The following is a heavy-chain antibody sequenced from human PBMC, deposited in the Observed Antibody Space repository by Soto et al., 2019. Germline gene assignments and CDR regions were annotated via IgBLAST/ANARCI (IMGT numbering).Heavy chain of an antibody. V-gene: IGHV3-23*01. CDR1: GFSFSDYY. CDR2: ISGSGGST. CDR3: AKDPGDRFP. J-gene: IGHJ5*02. D-gene: IGHD3-22*01. Sequence: PGGSLRLSCVVSGFSFSDYYMSWIRQAPGKGLEWVSAISGSGGSTYYADSVKGRFTISRDNSKNTLYLQMNSLRAEDTAVYYCAKDPGDRFPWGQGTLVTSPQ.